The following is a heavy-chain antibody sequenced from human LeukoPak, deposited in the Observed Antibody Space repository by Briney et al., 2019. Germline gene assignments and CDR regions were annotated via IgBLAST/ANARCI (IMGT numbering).Heavy chain of an antibody. CDR1: GFTFNSYA. Sequence: ASVKVSCKGFGFTFNSYAISWVRQAPGQGLEWMGRVSAYSDNTYSAQKYQGRVTMTTDTSTNTAYVELRSLRSDDTAVYYCARDGSYDAFDIWGQGTMVTVSS. V-gene: IGHV1-18*01. CDR2: VSAYSDNT. J-gene: IGHJ3*02. CDR3: ARDGSYDAFDI. D-gene: IGHD1-26*01.